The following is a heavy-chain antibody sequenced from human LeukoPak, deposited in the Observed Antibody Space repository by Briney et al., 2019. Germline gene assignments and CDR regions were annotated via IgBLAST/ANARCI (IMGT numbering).Heavy chain of an antibody. CDR2: IYPGDSDT. CDR1: GYSFTSYW. CDR3: TRGEILTASSDGDY. V-gene: IGHV5-51*01. J-gene: IGHJ4*02. D-gene: IGHD3-9*01. Sequence: GESLKISCKGSGYSFTSYWIGWVRQMPGKGLEWVGIIYPGDSDTRYSPSFQGQVTISADKSISTAYLQWRSLRASDTAIYYCTRGEILTASSDGDYWGQGTQVTVSS.